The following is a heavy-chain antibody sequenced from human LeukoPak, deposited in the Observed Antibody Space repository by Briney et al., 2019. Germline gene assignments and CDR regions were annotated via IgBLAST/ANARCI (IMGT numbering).Heavy chain of an antibody. V-gene: IGHV1-18*01. CDR1: GYTFTSSG. D-gene: IGHD6-13*01. CDR3: ARDMGYSSSWYILGYYYGMDV. J-gene: IGHJ6*02. CDR2: ISAYNGNT. Sequence: ASVKVSYKASGYTFTSSGISWVRQAPGQGLEWMGWISAYNGNTNYAQKLQGRVTMTTDTSTSTAYMELRSLRSDDTAVYYCARDMGYSSSWYILGYYYGMDVWGQGTTVTVSS.